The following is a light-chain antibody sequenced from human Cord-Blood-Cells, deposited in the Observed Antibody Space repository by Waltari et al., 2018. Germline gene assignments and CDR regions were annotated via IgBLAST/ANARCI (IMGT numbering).Light chain of an antibody. CDR3: SSYTSSSTYV. V-gene: IGLV2-14*01. Sequence: QSALTQPDSVSGSPGQSITLSCTGTSSDGGGYNDVSWYQKHPGKAPKLMIYDVSNRPSGVSNRFSGSKSGNTASLTISGLQAEDEADYYCSSYTSSSTYVFGTGTKVTVL. J-gene: IGLJ1*01. CDR1: SSDGGGYND. CDR2: DVS.